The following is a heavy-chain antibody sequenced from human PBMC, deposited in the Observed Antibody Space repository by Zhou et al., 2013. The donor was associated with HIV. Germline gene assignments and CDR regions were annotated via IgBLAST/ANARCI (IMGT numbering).Heavy chain of an antibody. CDR2: LYQWGH. V-gene: IGHV4-4*07. Sequence: QVQLQESGPGLVKPSETLSLTCTVSGGSISGYYWSWIRQPAGEGTGVDWAYLYQWGHQLQPLLKSRVTMSVDTSKNQFSLKLTSVTAADTAVYYCARAERLDHQMDVWGKGTTVTVSS. CDR1: GGSISGYY. J-gene: IGHJ6*04. CDR3: ARAERLDHQMDV.